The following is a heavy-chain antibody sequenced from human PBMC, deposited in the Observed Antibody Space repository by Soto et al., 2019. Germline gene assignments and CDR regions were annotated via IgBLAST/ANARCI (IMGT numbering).Heavy chain of an antibody. CDR3: ARDEPIFGVVITRGGFDY. D-gene: IGHD3-3*01. V-gene: IGHV4-4*07. Sequence: SETLSLTCTVSGGSISSYYWSWIRQPAGKGLEWIGRIYTSGSTNHNPSLKSRVTMSADTSKNQFSLKLSSVTAADTAVYYCARDEPIFGVVITRGGFDYWGQGTLVTVS. J-gene: IGHJ4*02. CDR2: IYTSGST. CDR1: GGSISSYY.